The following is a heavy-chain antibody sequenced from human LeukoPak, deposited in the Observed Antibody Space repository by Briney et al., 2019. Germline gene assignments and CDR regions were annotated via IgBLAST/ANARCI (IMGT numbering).Heavy chain of an antibody. CDR2: IWYDGSNK. J-gene: IGHJ4*02. Sequence: GGSLRLSCAASGFTFSGYGMHWVRQAPGKGLEWVAVIWYDGSNKYYADSVKGRFTISRDNSKNTLYLQMNSLRAEDTAVYYCARDFIAAAGDDYWGQGTLVTVSS. CDR3: ARDFIAAAGDDY. D-gene: IGHD6-13*01. V-gene: IGHV3-33*01. CDR1: GFTFSGYG.